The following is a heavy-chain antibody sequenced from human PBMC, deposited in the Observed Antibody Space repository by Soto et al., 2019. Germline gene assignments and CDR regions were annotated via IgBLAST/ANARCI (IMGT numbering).Heavy chain of an antibody. V-gene: IGHV3-9*01. CDR1: GFTFDDYA. J-gene: IGHJ4*02. CDR3: XXXXXXXXSXLPVYXDY. CDR2: ISWNSGSI. Sequence: EVQLVESGGGLVQPGRSLRLSCAASGFTFDDYAMHWVRQAPGKGLEWVSGISWNSGSIGYADSVKGRFTISRDNAKNSLYLQMNSLRAEDTALYXXXXXXXXXXSXLPVYXDYWGQGTLVT.